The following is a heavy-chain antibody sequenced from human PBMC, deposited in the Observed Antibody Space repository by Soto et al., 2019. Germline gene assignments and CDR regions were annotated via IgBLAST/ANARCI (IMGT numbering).Heavy chain of an antibody. CDR2: ISYDGSNK. V-gene: IGHV3-30-3*01. CDR1: GFTFSSYA. Sequence: GGSLRLSCAASGFTFSSYAMHWVRQAPGKGLEWVAVISYDGSNKYYADSVKGRFTISRDNSKNTLYLQMNSLRAEDTAVYYCARDSLTTVTTMIFDYWGQGTLVTVSS. CDR3: ARDSLTTVTTMIFDY. D-gene: IGHD4-17*01. J-gene: IGHJ4*02.